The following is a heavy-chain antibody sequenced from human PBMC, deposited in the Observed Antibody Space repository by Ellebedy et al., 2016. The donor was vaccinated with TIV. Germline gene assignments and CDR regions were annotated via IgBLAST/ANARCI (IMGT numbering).Heavy chain of an antibody. CDR2: IKQDGSEQ. D-gene: IGHD1-26*01. V-gene: IGHV3-7*02. CDR3: ARILSTGALGATTLAGGDS. CDR1: GFTFSSSW. Sequence: GESLKISXAASGFTFSSSWMNWVRQAPGKGLEWVASIKQDGSEQIYVDSVKGRFTISRDDANNSLYLQMDSLTANDTAVYYCARILSTGALGATTLAGGDSWGQGTLVTVSS. J-gene: IGHJ4*02.